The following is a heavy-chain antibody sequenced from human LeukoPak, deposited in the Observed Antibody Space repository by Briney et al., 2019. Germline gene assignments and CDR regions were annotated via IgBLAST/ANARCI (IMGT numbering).Heavy chain of an antibody. J-gene: IGHJ4*02. CDR2: IKSKTDGGTT. CDR1: GFTFSDAW. Sequence: GGSLRLSCAASGFTFSDAWMCWVRQAPGKGLEWVGRIKSKTDGGTTDYAAPVKGRFTISRDDSKTTLYLQMDSLKTEDTAVYYCGTYRSSAASYWGQGTLVTVSS. CDR3: GTYRSSAASY. V-gene: IGHV3-15*01. D-gene: IGHD6-13*01.